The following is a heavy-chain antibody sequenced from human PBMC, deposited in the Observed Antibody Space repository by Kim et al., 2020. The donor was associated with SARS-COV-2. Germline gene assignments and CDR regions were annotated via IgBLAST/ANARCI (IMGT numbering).Heavy chain of an antibody. CDR3: ARGFPSSSFYSYYYYGMDV. Sequence: SETLSLTCAVYGGSFSGYYWSWIRQPPGKGLEWIGEINHSGSTNYNPSLKSRVTISVDTSKNQFSLKLSSVTAADTAVYYCARGFPSSSFYSYYYYGMDVWGQGTTVTVSS. J-gene: IGHJ6*02. D-gene: IGHD6-13*01. V-gene: IGHV4-34*01. CDR1: GGSFSGYY. CDR2: INHSGST.